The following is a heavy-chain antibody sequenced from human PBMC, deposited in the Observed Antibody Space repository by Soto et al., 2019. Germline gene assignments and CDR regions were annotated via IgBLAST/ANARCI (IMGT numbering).Heavy chain of an antibody. Sequence: SETLSLTCTVSGGSISSYYWSWIRQPPGKGLEWIGYIYYSGSTDYDPSLKSRVTMSVDTSKNQFSLKLSSVTAADTAVYYCARTSKFDSWGQGILVTVSS. CDR1: GGSISSYY. D-gene: IGHD6-6*01. V-gene: IGHV4-59*12. CDR2: IYYSGST. J-gene: IGHJ4*02. CDR3: ARTSKFDS.